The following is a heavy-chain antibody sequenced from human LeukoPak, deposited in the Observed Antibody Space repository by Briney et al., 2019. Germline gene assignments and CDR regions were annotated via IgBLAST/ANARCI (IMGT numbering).Heavy chain of an antibody. V-gene: IGHV4-59*13. J-gene: IGHJ6*03. D-gene: IGHD3-3*01. CDR2: IYYSGST. CDR1: GGSISSYY. Sequence: SETLSLTCTVSGGSISSYYWSWIRQPPGKGLEWIGYIYYSGSTNYNPSLKSRVTISVDTSKNQFSLKLSSVTAADTAVYYCARVGYDFWSGRIRNYYYMDVWGKGTTVTVSS. CDR3: ARVGYDFWSGRIRNYYYMDV.